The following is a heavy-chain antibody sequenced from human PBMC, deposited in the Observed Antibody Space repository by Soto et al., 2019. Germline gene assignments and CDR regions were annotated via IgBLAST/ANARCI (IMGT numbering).Heavy chain of an antibody. V-gene: IGHV1-69*06. CDR1: GGPFNSHA. CDR2: IIPIFSTA. Sequence: GGSVKVYFKACGGPFNSHAISLVRQAPGQGLEWMGGIIPIFSTANYAQKFQGRVTITADKSTSTAYMELSSLRSEDTAVYYCARDHSSNWSSAMDVWGQGTPVTGSS. D-gene: IGHD6-13*01. J-gene: IGHJ6*01. CDR3: ARDHSSNWSSAMDV.